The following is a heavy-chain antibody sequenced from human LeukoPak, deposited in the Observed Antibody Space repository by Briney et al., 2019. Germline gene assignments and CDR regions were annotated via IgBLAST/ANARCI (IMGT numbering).Heavy chain of an antibody. D-gene: IGHD6-25*01. J-gene: IGHJ4*02. Sequence: GGSLRLSCAASGFTFSSYAMHWVRQAPGKGLEWVAVISYDGSNKYYADSVKGRFTISRDNSKNTLYLQMNSLRAEDTAVYHCAREFAATASDYWGQGTLVTVSS. V-gene: IGHV3-30*04. CDR3: AREFAATASDY. CDR2: ISYDGSNK. CDR1: GFTFSSYA.